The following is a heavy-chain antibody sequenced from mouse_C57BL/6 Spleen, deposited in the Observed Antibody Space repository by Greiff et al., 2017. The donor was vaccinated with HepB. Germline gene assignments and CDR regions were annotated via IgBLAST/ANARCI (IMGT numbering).Heavy chain of an antibody. V-gene: IGHV1-82*01. CDR1: GYAFSSSW. CDR2: IYPGDGDT. Sequence: QVQLKESGPELVKPGASVKISCKASGYAFSSSWMNWVKQRPGKGLEWIGRIYPGDGDTNYNGKFKGKATLTADKSSSTAYMQLSSLTSEDSAVYFCARSGHYYGSSSWFAYWGQGTLVTVSA. CDR3: ARSGHYYGSSSWFAY. D-gene: IGHD1-1*01. J-gene: IGHJ3*01.